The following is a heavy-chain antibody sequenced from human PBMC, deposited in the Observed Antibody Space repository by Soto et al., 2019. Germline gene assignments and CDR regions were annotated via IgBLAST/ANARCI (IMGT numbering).Heavy chain of an antibody. Sequence: QVQLVQSGAEVQKPGSSVKVSCKASGGTFSSYAISWVRQAPGQGLGWMGGIIPIPGTANYAQKFQGRVTITADESTSTAYMELSSLRSEDTAVYYCARSQGSSTSLEIYYYYYYGMDVWGQGTTVTVSS. V-gene: IGHV1-69*01. CDR1: GGTFSSYA. CDR3: ARSQGSSTSLEIYYYYYYGMDV. CDR2: IIPIPGTA. D-gene: IGHD2-2*01. J-gene: IGHJ6*02.